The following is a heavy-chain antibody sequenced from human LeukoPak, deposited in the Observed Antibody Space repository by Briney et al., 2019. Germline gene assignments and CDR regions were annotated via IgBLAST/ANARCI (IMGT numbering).Heavy chain of an antibody. Sequence: GGSLRLSCAASGFTFSSDWMHWVRQAQGKGLVWVSRINSDGSSTSYADSVKGRFTISRDNAKNTLYLEVNSLRAEDTAVYYCARDAYSGSQDYWGQGTLVTVSS. V-gene: IGHV3-74*01. D-gene: IGHD1-26*01. J-gene: IGHJ4*02. CDR2: INSDGSST. CDR3: ARDAYSGSQDY. CDR1: GFTFSSDW.